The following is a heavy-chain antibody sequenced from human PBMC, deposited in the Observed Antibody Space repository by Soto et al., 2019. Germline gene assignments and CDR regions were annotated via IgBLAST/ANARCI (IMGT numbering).Heavy chain of an antibody. CDR3: ARLGGSYYYYYGMDV. CDR2: IYYSGST. CDR1: GGSISSSSYY. D-gene: IGHD1-26*01. J-gene: IGHJ6*02. Sequence: PSETLSLTCTVSGGSISSSSYYWGWIRQPPGKGLEWIGSIYYSGSTYYNPSLKSRVTISVDTSKNQFPLKLSSVTAADTAVYYCARLGGSYYYYYGMDVWGQGTTVTVSS. V-gene: IGHV4-39*01.